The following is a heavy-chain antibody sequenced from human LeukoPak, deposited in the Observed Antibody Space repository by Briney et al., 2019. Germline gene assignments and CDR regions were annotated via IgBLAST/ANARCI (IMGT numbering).Heavy chain of an antibody. Sequence: GGSLRLSCAASGFTFSSYSMNWVRQAPGEGLEWVSRVKSDGGGINYGDSVKGRFTMFRDNAKNTLYLQMNSLRAEDTAVYYCARQAGSGFDYWGQGSLVTVSS. D-gene: IGHD3-10*01. CDR2: VKSDGGGI. V-gene: IGHV3-74*01. CDR1: GFTFSSYS. J-gene: IGHJ4*02. CDR3: ARQAGSGFDY.